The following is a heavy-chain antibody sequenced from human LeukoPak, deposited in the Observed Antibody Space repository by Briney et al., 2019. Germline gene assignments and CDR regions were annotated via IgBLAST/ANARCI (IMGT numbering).Heavy chain of an antibody. J-gene: IGHJ6*02. CDR1: GGSISSYY. V-gene: IGHV4-4*07. Sequence: KPSETLSLTCTVSGGSISSYYWSWIRQPAGKGLEWIGRIYTSGSTNYNPSLKSRVTMSVDTSKNQFSLKLSSVTAADTAVYYCARGHGSGSYSNYYYYYGMDVWGQGTTVTVSS. CDR3: ARGHGSGSYSNYYYYYGMDV. CDR2: IYTSGST. D-gene: IGHD3-10*01.